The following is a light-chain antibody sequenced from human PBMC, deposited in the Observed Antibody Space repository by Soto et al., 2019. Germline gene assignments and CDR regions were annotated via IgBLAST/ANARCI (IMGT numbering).Light chain of an antibody. CDR2: DAS. CDR3: QQRTNWRLT. Sequence: EIVLTQSPATLSLSPGERATLSCRASQSVSSHLTWYQQKPGQAPRLLIYDASNRAPGIPARFSGSGFGTDFTLTSSSLEPEDFAVYSCQQRTNWRLTFGGGTKVEIK. V-gene: IGKV3-11*01. CDR1: QSVSSH. J-gene: IGKJ4*01.